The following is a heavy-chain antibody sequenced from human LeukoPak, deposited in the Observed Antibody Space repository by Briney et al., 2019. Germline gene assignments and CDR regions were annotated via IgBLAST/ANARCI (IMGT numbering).Heavy chain of an antibody. CDR2: INPNSGGT. V-gene: IGHV1-2*02. J-gene: IGHJ4*02. CDR1: GYTFTGYY. Sequence: ASVKVSCKASGYTFTGYYMHWVRQAPGQGLEWMGWINPNSGGTNYAQRFQGRVTMTRDTSTSTVYMELSSLRSEDTAVYYCARDRAQLWSFDYWGQGTLVTVSS. D-gene: IGHD5-18*01. CDR3: ARDRAQLWSFDY.